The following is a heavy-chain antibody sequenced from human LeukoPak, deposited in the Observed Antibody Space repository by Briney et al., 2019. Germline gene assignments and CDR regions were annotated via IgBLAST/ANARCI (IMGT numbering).Heavy chain of an antibody. CDR2: IYYSGST. V-gene: IGHV4-59*01. CDR3: AGPYCSSTSCYNHFYGMDV. Sequence: SSETLSLTCAVYGGSFSGYYWSWIRQPPGKGLEWIGYIYYSGSTNYNPSLKSRVTISVDTSKNQFSLKLSSVTAADTAVYYCAGPYCSSTSCYNHFYGMDVWGQGTTVTVSS. J-gene: IGHJ6*02. CDR1: GGSFSGYY. D-gene: IGHD2-2*02.